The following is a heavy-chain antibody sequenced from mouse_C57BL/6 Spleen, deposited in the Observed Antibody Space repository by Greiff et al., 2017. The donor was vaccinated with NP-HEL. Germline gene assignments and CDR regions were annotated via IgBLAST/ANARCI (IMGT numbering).Heavy chain of an antibody. CDR1: GYTFTSYW. J-gene: IGHJ2*01. CDR3: ARDYYGSSYSDY. D-gene: IGHD1-1*01. CDR2: IYPGSGST. V-gene: IGHV1-55*01. Sequence: QVQLQQPGAELVKPGASVKMSCKASGYTFTSYWITWVKQRPGQGLEWIGDIYPGSGSTNYNEKFKSKATQTVDTSSSTAYMQLSSLTSEDSAVYDCARDYYGSSYSDYWGQGTTLTVSS.